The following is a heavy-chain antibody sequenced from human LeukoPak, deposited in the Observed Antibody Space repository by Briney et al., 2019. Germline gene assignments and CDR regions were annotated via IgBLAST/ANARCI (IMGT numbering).Heavy chain of an antibody. Sequence: GGSLRLSCAASVFTFSNAKMSWVRQAPGKGLEWVGRIKSKTDGGTTDYAAPVKGRFTISRDDSKNTLYLQMITLETEDTAVYYCTGGVESGNYIHYWGQGTLVTVSS. CDR2: IKSKTDGGTT. J-gene: IGHJ4*02. CDR1: VFTFSNAK. D-gene: IGHD3-3*01. V-gene: IGHV3-15*01. CDR3: TGGVESGNYIHY.